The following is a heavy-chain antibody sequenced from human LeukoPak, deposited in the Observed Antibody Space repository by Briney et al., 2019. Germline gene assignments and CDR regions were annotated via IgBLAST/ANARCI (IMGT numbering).Heavy chain of an antibody. CDR1: GFTLSTYW. CDR2: INSEGTTT. V-gene: IGHV3-74*01. J-gene: IGHJ4*02. D-gene: IGHD4-23*01. CDR3: ASLSVTKLPFDY. Sequence: QPGGSLRLSCAASGFTLSTYWMHWVRQAPGKGPVWVSRINSEGTTTQYADSVKGRFAISRDNAKNSLYLQMNSLRAEDTAVYYCASLSVTKLPFDYWGQGTLVTVSS.